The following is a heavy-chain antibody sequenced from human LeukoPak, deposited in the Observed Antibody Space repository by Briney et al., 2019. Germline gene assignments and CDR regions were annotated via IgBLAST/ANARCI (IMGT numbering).Heavy chain of an antibody. J-gene: IGHJ6*02. CDR2: IIPIFGTA. V-gene: IGHV1-69*13. Sequence: SVKVSCKASGGTSSSYAISWVRQAPGQGLEWMGGIIPIFGTANYAQKFQGRVTITADESTSTAYMELSSLRSEDTAVYYCARAFGVATTYYYYYYGMDVWGQGTTVTVSS. D-gene: IGHD3-3*01. CDR3: ARAFGVATTYYYYYYGMDV. CDR1: GGTSSSYA.